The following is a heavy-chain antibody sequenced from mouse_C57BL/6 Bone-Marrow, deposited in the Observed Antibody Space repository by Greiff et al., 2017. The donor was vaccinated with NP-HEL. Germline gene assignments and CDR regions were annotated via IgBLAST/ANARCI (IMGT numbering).Heavy chain of an antibody. V-gene: IGHV1-64*01. CDR3: ARSTTVVALYYYAMDY. CDR2: IHPNSGST. CDR1: GYTFTSYW. D-gene: IGHD1-1*01. J-gene: IGHJ4*01. Sequence: QVQLQQPGAELVKPGASVKLSCTASGYTFTSYWMHWVKQRPGQGLEWIGMIHPNSGSTNYNEKFKSKATLTVDKSSSTAYMQLSRLTSEDSAVYYCARSTTVVALYYYAMDYWGQGTSVTVSS.